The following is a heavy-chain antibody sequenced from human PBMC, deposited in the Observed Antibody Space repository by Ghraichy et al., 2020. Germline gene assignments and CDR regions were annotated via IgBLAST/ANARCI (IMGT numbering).Heavy chain of an antibody. J-gene: IGHJ4*02. CDR2: IYYSGST. Sequence: SETLSLTCTVSGGSISSSSYYWDWIRQPPGKGLEWIGSIYYSGSTYYNPSLKSRVTISVDTSKNQFSLKLSSVTAADTAVYYCARVNSGAYYFDYWGQGTLVTVSS. CDR1: GGSISSSSYY. D-gene: IGHD1-14*01. CDR3: ARVNSGAYYFDY. V-gene: IGHV4-39*01.